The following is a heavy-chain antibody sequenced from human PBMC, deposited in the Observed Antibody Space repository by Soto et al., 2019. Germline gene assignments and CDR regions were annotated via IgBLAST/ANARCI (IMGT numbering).Heavy chain of an antibody. Sequence: QVQLVQSGDEVKKPGSSVKVSCKASGGTFSSYTINWMRQAPGQGLEWMAKIIPILGMANYAQKFQGRVTSTANKATSQAYMEMSGLRAEDTAVYYCAGGAYCGGDCYPSGDWYFDLWGRGTLVTVSS. J-gene: IGHJ2*01. D-gene: IGHD2-21*02. CDR1: GGTFSSYT. V-gene: IGHV1-69*02. CDR3: AGGAYCGGDCYPSGDWYFDL. CDR2: IIPILGMA.